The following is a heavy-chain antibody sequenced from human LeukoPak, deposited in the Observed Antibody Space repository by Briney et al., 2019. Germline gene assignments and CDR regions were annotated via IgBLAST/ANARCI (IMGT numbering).Heavy chain of an antibody. J-gene: IGHJ4*02. CDR1: GFTFSSYS. V-gene: IGHV3-21*01. CDR3: ARDPESDMTLDN. CDR2: ISSSSSYI. Sequence: PGGSLRLSCAASGFTFSSYSMNWVRQAPGKGLEWVSSISSSSSYIYYADSVKGRFTISRDNAKNSLYLQMNSLRAEDTAVYYCARDPESDMTLDNWGQGTLVTVSS. D-gene: IGHD3-9*01.